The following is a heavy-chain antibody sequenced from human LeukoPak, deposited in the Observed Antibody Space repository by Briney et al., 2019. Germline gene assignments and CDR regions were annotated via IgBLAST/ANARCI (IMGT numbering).Heavy chain of an antibody. J-gene: IGHJ1*01. Sequence: GGYLRLSCAASGLTFSNYWMSWVRQAPGKGLEWVADIKQDGSEKYYLDSVKGRFTISRDNAKNSLYLQMNSLRAEDTAVYYCARDGAYSSWGQGTLVTVSS. D-gene: IGHD2-21*01. CDR3: ARDGAYSS. V-gene: IGHV3-7*01. CDR1: GLTFSNYW. CDR2: IKQDGSEK.